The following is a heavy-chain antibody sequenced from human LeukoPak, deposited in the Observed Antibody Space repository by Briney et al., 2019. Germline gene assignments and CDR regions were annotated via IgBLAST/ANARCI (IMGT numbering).Heavy chain of an antibody. J-gene: IGHJ4*02. D-gene: IGHD6-13*01. V-gene: IGHV4-39*01. CDR1: GGSISSSSYY. CDR3: ARGYSSSWRPYYFDY. CDR2: IYYSGST. Sequence: SETLSLTCTVSGGSISSSSYYWGWIRQPPGKGLEWIGSIYYSGSTYYNPSLKSRVTISVDTSKNQFSLKLSSVTAADTAVYYCARGYSSSWRPYYFDYWGQGTLVTVSS.